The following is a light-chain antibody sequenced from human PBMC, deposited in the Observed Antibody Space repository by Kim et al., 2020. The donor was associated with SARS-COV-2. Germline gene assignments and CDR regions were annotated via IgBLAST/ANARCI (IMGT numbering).Light chain of an antibody. V-gene: IGKV3D-20*01. J-gene: IGKJ1*01. CDR1: QSITSNY. Sequence: EIVLTQSPATLSLSPGERATLSCGASQSITSNYLAWYQVKPGLAPRLLISDASTRATGIPDRFSGSGSGTDFTLSISRLEPEDFAVYYCQQYGSLPWTFGQGTKVDIK. CDR3: QQYGSLPWT. CDR2: DAS.